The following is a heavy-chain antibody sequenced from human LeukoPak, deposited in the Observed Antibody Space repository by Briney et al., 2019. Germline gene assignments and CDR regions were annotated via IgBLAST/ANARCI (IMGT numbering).Heavy chain of an antibody. J-gene: IGHJ6*02. CDR3: ARDLGGDYDILTGYFPYYYYYGMDV. CDR2: INPNSGGT. CDR1: GYTFTGYY. D-gene: IGHD3-9*01. Sequence: ASVTVSFKASGYTFTGYYMHWVRQAPGQGLEWMGWINPNSGGTNYAQKFQGRVTMTRDTSISTAYMELSRLRSDDTAVYYCARDLGGDYDILTGYFPYYYYYGMDVWGQGTTVTVSS. V-gene: IGHV1-2*02.